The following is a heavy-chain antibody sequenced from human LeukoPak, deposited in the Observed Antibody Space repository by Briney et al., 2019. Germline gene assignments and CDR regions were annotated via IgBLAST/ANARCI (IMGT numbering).Heavy chain of an antibody. D-gene: IGHD6-19*01. CDR2: IYYSGST. Sequence: SETLSLTCTVSGGSISGWYWSWIRQPPGKGLEWIGYIYYSGSTNYNPSLKSRVTISVDTSKNQFSLKLSSVTAADTAVYYCARGRDSSGWWSPHFDYWGQGTLVTVSS. J-gene: IGHJ4*02. V-gene: IGHV4-59*01. CDR1: GGSISGWY. CDR3: ARGRDSSGWWSPHFDY.